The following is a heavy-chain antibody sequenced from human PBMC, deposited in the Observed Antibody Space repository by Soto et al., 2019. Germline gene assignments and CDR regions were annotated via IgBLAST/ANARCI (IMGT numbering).Heavy chain of an antibody. CDR1: GFTFSSYD. V-gene: IGHV3-13*01. CDR3: ARVSPTAYGMDV. J-gene: IGHJ6*02. CDR2: IGTAGDT. D-gene: IGHD4-4*01. Sequence: GGSLRLSCAASGFTFSSYDMHWVRQATGKGLEWVSAIGTAGDTYYPGSVKGRFTISRENAKNSLYLQMNSLRAEDTAVYYCARVSPTAYGMDVWGQGTTGNVSS.